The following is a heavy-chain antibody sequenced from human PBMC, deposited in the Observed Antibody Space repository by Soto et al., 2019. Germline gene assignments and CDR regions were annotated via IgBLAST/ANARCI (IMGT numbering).Heavy chain of an antibody. Sequence: QVQLVQSGAEVKKPGSSVKVSCKASGGTFSSYAISWVRQAPGQGLEWMGGIIPIFGTANYAQKFQGRVTIPADESTSTAYMELSSLRSADTAVDYCARDPEIYCSGGSCYIHDYYGMDVWGQGTTVTVSS. V-gene: IGHV1-69*01. J-gene: IGHJ6*02. CDR3: ARDPEIYCSGGSCYIHDYYGMDV. CDR2: IIPIFGTA. CDR1: GGTFSSYA. D-gene: IGHD2-15*01.